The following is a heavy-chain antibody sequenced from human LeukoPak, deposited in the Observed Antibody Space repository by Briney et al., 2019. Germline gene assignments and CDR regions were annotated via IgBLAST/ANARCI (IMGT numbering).Heavy chain of an antibody. V-gene: IGHV4-59*12. CDR3: ARENYDFWSGYYFSP. J-gene: IGHJ5*02. CDR1: GGSISSYY. CDR2: IYYSGST. Sequence: PSETLSLTCTVSGGSISSYYWSWIRQPPGKGLEWIGYIYYSGSTNYNPSLKSRVTISVDTSKNQFSLKLSSVTAADTAVYYCARENYDFWSGYYFSPWGQGTLVTVSS. D-gene: IGHD3-3*01.